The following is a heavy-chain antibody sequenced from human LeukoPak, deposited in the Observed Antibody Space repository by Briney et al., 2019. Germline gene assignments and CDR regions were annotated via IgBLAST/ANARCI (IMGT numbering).Heavy chain of an antibody. V-gene: IGHV3-23*01. D-gene: IGHD6-19*01. J-gene: IGHJ4*02. CDR2: ISGSGGST. CDR3: AKVHSSGWYYFDY. Sequence: PGGSLRLSCAASGFTFSSYAMSWVRQAPGKGLEWVPAISGSGGSTYYADSVKGRFTISRDNSKNTLYLQMNSLRAEDTAVYYCAKVHSSGWYYFDYWGQGTLVTVSS. CDR1: GFTFSSYA.